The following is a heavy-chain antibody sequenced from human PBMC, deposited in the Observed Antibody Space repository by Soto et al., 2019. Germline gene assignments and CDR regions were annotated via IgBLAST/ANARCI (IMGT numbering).Heavy chain of an antibody. Sequence: SETLSLTCAVYGGSFSGYYWSWVRQPPGKGLEWIGEINHSGSTNYNPSLKSRVTISVDTSKNQFSLKLSSVTAADTAVYYCARGVKENGSAPPRYMDVWGKGTTVTVSS. V-gene: IGHV4-34*01. D-gene: IGHD6-25*01. CDR3: ARGVKENGSAPPRYMDV. CDR2: INHSGST. CDR1: GGSFSGYY. J-gene: IGHJ6*03.